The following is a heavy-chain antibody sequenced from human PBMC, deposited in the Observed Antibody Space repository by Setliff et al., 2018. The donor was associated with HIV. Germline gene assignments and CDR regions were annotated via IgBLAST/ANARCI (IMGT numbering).Heavy chain of an antibody. CDR2: INTDSANT. D-gene: IGHD3-3*01. J-gene: IGHJ5*02. CDR3: ARDPTAPSVTLFGVAGGTYWFDP. V-gene: IGHV1-18*01. CDR1: GYTFNNYG. Sequence: ASVKVSCKALGYTFNNYGVTWVRQAPGQGLEWVGWINTDSANTNYAQKFLGRVTMTTDTSTNTVYMDLRSLKSDDTAVYYCARDPTAPSVTLFGVAGGTYWFDPWGQGTLV.